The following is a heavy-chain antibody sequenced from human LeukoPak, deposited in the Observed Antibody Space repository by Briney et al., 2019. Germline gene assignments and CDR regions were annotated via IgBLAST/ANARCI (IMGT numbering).Heavy chain of an antibody. Sequence: SETLSLTCDVSGGSIDSTNWWNWVRQPPGKGLEWIGEIHHDGRINYNPSLKSRVTISVDTSKNQFSLKLSSVTAADTAVYYCARGGGNHDYVWGSYRHNGIDYWGQGTLVTVSS. CDR2: IHHDGRI. J-gene: IGHJ4*02. D-gene: IGHD3-16*02. CDR3: ARGGGNHDYVWGSYRHNGIDY. CDR1: GGSIDSTNW. V-gene: IGHV4/OR15-8*01.